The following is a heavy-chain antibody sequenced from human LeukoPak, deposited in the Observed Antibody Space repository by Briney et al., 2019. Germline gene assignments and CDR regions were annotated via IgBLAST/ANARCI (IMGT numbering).Heavy chain of an antibody. J-gene: IGHJ3*02. CDR2: IKEDGGEK. Sequence: GGSLRLSCAASGFTFTRYWMSWVRQAPWKGLEWVANIKEDGGEKDYVDSVKGRFTISRDNAKNSLYLQMNSLRGEDTAVYYCARNSQAAFDIWGQGTMVTVSS. V-gene: IGHV3-7*04. D-gene: IGHD2/OR15-2a*01. CDR1: GFTFTRYW. CDR3: ARNSQAAFDI.